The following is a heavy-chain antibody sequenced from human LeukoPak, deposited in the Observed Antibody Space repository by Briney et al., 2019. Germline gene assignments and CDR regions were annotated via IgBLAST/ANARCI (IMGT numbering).Heavy chain of an antibody. J-gene: IGHJ4*02. D-gene: IGHD4-11*01. Sequence: SQTLSLTCTVSGGSISSGGYYWSWIRQHPGKGLEWIGYIYYSGSTYYNPSLKSRVTISVDTSKNQFSLKLSSVTAADTAVYYCARDFSQSSNYIYYWGQGTLVTVSS. CDR1: GGSISSGGYY. V-gene: IGHV4-31*03. CDR2: IYYSGST. CDR3: ARDFSQSSNYIYY.